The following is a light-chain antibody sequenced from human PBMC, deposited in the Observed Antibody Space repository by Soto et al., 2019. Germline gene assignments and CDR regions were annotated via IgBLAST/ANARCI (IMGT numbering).Light chain of an antibody. Sequence: DIQMTQSPSSMSASVGDRVTITCRASQSISSNLNWYQQKPGKAPNVLIYAASSLQSGVPSRFSGSGSGTDFTLTISRLEPEDFAVYYCQQYGSSLITVGQGTRLENK. CDR1: QSISSN. CDR3: QQYGSSLIT. J-gene: IGKJ5*01. CDR2: AAS. V-gene: IGKV1-39*01.